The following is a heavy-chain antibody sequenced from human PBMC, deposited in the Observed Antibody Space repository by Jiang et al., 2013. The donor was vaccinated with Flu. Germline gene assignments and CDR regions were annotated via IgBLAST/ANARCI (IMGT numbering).Heavy chain of an antibody. V-gene: IGHV4-31*03. CDR2: IYDSGTV. D-gene: IGHD4-17*01. J-gene: IGHJ3*01. CDR3: ARDRTVTTFVFDV. Sequence: GLVKPSQTLSLTCSVSGGSITRGGYYWNWIRQHPGKGLGWIGYIYDSGTVNYNPSLKSRVTISVDTSKNQFSLNLVSVTDADTAVYYCARDRTVTTFVFDVWGQGTMVVVSS. CDR1: GGSITRGGYY.